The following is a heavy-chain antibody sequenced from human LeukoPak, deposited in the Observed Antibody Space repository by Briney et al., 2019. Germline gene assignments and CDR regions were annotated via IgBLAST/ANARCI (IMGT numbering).Heavy chain of an antibody. CDR3: ATDLTRIQLWLRPDFDY. CDR2: FDPEDGET. Sequence: ASVTVSCKVSGYTLTELSMYWVRRAPGKGLEWVGGFDPEDGETIYAQKFQGRVTMTEDTSTDTAYMELSSLRSEDTAVYYCATDLTRIQLWLRPDFDYWGQGTLVTVSS. CDR1: GYTLTELS. D-gene: IGHD5-18*01. J-gene: IGHJ4*02. V-gene: IGHV1-24*01.